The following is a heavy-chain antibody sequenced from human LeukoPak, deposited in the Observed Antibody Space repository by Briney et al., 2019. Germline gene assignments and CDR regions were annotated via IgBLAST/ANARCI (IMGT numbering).Heavy chain of an antibody. CDR1: GFTFSSYW. CDR2: IQQDGSEK. CDR3: ARNPPRYFN. J-gene: IGHJ4*02. V-gene: IGHV3-7*05. Sequence: PGGSLRPSCAASGFTFSSYWMIWVRQAPGKGLERVANIQQDGSEKYYVDSVKGRFTISRDNAKNSLYLQMNSLRAEDTAVYYCARNPPRYFNWGQGTLVTVSS. D-gene: IGHD1-26*01.